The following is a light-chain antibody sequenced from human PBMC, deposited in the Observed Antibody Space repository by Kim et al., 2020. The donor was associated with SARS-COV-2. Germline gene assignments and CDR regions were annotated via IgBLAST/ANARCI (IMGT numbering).Light chain of an antibody. Sequence: SVPTPGSGTTSAVGGYKYVSGYQQHPGKAPKLMIYEVSKRPSGVPDRFSGSKSGNTASLTVSGLQAEDEADYYCSSYAGSNNFGFGGGTQLTVL. V-gene: IGLV2-8*01. CDR3: SSYAGSNNFG. CDR2: EVS. CDR1: TSAVGGYKY. J-gene: IGLJ2*01.